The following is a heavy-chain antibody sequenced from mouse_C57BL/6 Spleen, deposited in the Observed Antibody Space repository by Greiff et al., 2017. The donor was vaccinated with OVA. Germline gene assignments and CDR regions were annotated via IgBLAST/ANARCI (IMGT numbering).Heavy chain of an antibody. CDR3: ARSGSFDY. J-gene: IGHJ2*01. CDR1: GFSLSTSGMG. CDR2: LYWDDDN. D-gene: IGHD1-2*01. Sequence: QVPLKESGPGILQSSQTLSLTCSFSGFSLSTSGMGVCWIRQPSGKGLEWLAHLYWDDDNRNNPSLKSRLTISKATSRNQVFLKLTSVDTADTATYYYARSGSFDYWGQGTTLTVSS. V-gene: IGHV8-12*01.